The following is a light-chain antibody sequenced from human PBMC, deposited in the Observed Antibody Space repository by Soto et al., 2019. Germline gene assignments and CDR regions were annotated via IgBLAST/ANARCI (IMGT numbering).Light chain of an antibody. J-gene: IGKJ5*01. CDR3: QQYKSYPHT. Sequence: DIQMTQFPSTLSASVGDRVTITCRASQSLSGLLAWYQQKPGRAPTLLIYKTSFLQSGVPSRFSGSSSGAESLLTITSLQAGDFATYYCQQYKSYPHTFGQGTRLEIK. V-gene: IGKV1-5*03. CDR1: QSLSGL. CDR2: KTS.